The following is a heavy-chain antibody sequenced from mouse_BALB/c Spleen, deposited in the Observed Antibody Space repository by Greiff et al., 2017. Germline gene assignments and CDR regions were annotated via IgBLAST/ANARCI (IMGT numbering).Heavy chain of an antibody. D-gene: IGHD1-1*01. CDR2: IWSGGST. J-gene: IGHJ4*01. CDR1: GFSLTSYG. CDR3: ARNRGSSYYAMDY. Sequence: QVHVKQSGPGLVQPSQSLSITCTVSGFSLTSYGVHWVRQSPGKGLEWLGVIWSGGSTDYNAAFISRLSISKDNSKSQVFFKMNSLQANDTAIYYCARNRGSSYYAMDYWGQGTSVTVSS. V-gene: IGHV2-2*02.